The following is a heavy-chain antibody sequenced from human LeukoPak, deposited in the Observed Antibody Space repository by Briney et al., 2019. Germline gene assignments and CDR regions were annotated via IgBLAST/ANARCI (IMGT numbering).Heavy chain of an antibody. J-gene: IGHJ4*02. CDR3: ARVSYCSSTSCYYFDY. V-gene: IGHV1-18*01. D-gene: IGHD2-2*01. Sequence: ASAKVSCKASGYTFISYGISWVRQAPGQGLEWMGWISAYNGNTNYAQKLQGRVTMTTDTSTSTAHMELRSLRSDDTAVYYCARVSYCSSTSCYYFDYWGQGTLVTVSS. CDR2: ISAYNGNT. CDR1: GYTFISYG.